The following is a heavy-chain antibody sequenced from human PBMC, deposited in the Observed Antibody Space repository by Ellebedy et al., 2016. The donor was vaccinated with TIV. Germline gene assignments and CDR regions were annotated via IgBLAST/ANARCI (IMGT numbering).Heavy chain of an antibody. CDR3: ARSILSTLTSGWYRPMDV. D-gene: IGHD6-19*01. Sequence: GESLKISXAASGFTFSSYGMHWVRQAPGKGLEWVAIIWYDGSNKYYADSVKGRFTISRDNSKNTLYLQLNSLRAEDTAVYYCARSILSTLTSGWYRPMDVWGQGTTVTVSS. V-gene: IGHV3-33*01. J-gene: IGHJ6*02. CDR2: IWYDGSNK. CDR1: GFTFSSYG.